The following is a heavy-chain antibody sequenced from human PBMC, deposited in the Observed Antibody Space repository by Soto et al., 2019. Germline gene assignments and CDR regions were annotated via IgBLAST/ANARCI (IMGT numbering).Heavy chain of an antibody. D-gene: IGHD2-15*01. J-gene: IGHJ4*02. CDR2: INAGNGNT. V-gene: IGHV1-3*01. CDR3: ARERRVIGVVVAADYYFDY. CDR1: GYTLTSYA. Sequence: ASVKVSCKASGYTLTSYAMHWVRRAPGQRLEWMGWINAGNGNTKYSQKFQGRVTITRDTSASTAYMELSSLRSEDTAVYYCARERRVIGVVVAADYYFDYWGQGTLVTVSS.